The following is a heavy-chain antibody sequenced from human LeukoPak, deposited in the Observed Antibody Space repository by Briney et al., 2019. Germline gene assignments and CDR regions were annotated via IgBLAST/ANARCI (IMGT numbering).Heavy chain of an antibody. V-gene: IGHV1-2*06. CDR2: INPNSGGT. CDR1: GYTFTGYY. J-gene: IGHJ3*02. Sequence: ASVKVSCKASGYTFTGYYMHWVRQAPGQGREWMGRINPNSGGTNYAQKFQGRVTMTRDTSISTAYMMLSRLRSDDTAVYYCARADPLYCSCGSCYSPPNAFDIWGQGTMVTVSS. CDR3: ARADPLYCSCGSCYSPPNAFDI. D-gene: IGHD2-15*01.